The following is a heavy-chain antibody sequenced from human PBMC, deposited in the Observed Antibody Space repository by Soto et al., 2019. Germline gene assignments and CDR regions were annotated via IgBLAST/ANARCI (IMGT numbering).Heavy chain of an antibody. Sequence: EVQLVESGGGLVKPGGSLRLSCAASGFTFSNAWISWVRQAPGKGLEWVGRIKSKTDGGTTDYAAPVKGRFTISRDDSKNTLYLQMNSLKTEDTAVYYCTTATPLQLWPYDYFDYWGQGTLVTVSS. D-gene: IGHD5-18*01. J-gene: IGHJ4*02. CDR2: IKSKTDGGTT. V-gene: IGHV3-15*01. CDR1: GFTFSNAW. CDR3: TTATPLQLWPYDYFDY.